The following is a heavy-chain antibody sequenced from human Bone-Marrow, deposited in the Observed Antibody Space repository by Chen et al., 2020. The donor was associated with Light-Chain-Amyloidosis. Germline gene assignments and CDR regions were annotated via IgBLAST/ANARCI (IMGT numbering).Heavy chain of an antibody. J-gene: IGHJ4*02. CDR2: INPDGGST. CDR3: ARGRRTVTTQYFDY. V-gene: IGHV1-46*01. Sequence: VKVSCKASGYTSTKDYSPGGRQAPGQGREWMGIINPDGGSTSYAQKFQGRVTMTRDTSATSVYMELSSLRSDDTAVYYCARGRRTVTTQYFDYWGQGTLVTVSS. CDR1: GYTSTKDY. D-gene: IGHD4-17*01.